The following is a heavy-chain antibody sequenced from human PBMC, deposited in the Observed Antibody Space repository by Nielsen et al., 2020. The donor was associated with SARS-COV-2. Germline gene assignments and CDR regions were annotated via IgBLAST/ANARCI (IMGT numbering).Heavy chain of an antibody. CDR2: ISWNSGSI. CDR1: GFTLDDSA. CDR3: AKDSSGWEAYFDY. J-gene: IGHJ4*02. D-gene: IGHD6-19*01. V-gene: IGHV3-9*01. Sequence: GGSLRLSCAASGFTLDDSAMHWVRQAPGKGLGWVSVISWNSGSIGYADSVKGRFTISRDNAKNSLYLQMNSLRAEDTALYYCAKDSSGWEAYFDYWGQGTLVTVSS.